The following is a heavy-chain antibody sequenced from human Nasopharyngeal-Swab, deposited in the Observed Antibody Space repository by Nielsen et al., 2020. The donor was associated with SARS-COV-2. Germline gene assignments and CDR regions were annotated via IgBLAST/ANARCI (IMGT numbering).Heavy chain of an antibody. Sequence: GGSLRLSCAASGFTFSSYAMHWVRQAPGKGLEWVAVISYDGSNKYYADSVKGRFTISRDNSKNTLYLQMNSLRAEDTAVYYCARAWGSSGYYYDYYYYMDVWGKGTTVTVSS. CDR3: ARAWGSSGYYYDYYYYMDV. J-gene: IGHJ6*03. D-gene: IGHD3-22*01. V-gene: IGHV3-30-3*01. CDR2: ISYDGSNK. CDR1: GFTFSSYA.